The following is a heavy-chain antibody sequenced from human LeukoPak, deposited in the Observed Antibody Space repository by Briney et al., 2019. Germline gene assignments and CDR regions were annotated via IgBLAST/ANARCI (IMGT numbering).Heavy chain of an antibody. CDR1: GDSFISDA. CDR3: ATQSSGWHIYYFDH. V-gene: IGHV1-69*04. D-gene: IGHD6-25*01. Sequence: SVKVSCKASGDSFISDAISWLRQAPGQGYEWVGRINPSLGVTHYALKFRGRVTITADKSTSAADMELRSLTSDDTAGYYCATQSSGWHIYYFDHWGQGTLVTVSS. CDR2: INPSLGVT. J-gene: IGHJ4*02.